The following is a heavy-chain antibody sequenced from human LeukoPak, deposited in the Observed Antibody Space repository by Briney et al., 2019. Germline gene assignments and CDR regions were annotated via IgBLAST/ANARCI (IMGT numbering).Heavy chain of an antibody. CDR1: GFTFSSYS. CDR3: ARDSTMVRGVIINFDY. D-gene: IGHD3-10*01. J-gene: IGHJ4*02. Sequence: PTGGSLRLSCAASGFTFSSYSMNWVRQAPGKGLEWVSYISSSSSTIYYADSVKGRFTISRDNAKNSLYLQMNSLRDEDTAVYYCARDSTMVRGVIINFDYWGQGTLVTVSS. V-gene: IGHV3-48*02. CDR2: ISSSSSTI.